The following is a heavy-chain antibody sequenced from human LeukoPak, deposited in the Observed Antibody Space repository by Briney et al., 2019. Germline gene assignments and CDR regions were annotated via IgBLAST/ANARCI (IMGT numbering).Heavy chain of an antibody. CDR2: IYHSGST. CDR1: GGSISSSNW. J-gene: IGHJ6*03. CDR3: ARDSGYYDSSGYTPYYYYMDV. Sequence: SGTLSLTCAVSGGSISSSNWWSWVRQPPGKGLEWIGEIYHSGSTNYNPSLKSRVTISVDKSKNQFSLKLSSVTAADTAVYYCARDSGYYDSSGYTPYYYYMDVWGKGATVTVSS. D-gene: IGHD3-22*01. V-gene: IGHV4-4*02.